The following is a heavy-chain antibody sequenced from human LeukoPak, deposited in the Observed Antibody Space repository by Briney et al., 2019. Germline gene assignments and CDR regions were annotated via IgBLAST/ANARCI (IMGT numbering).Heavy chain of an antibody. V-gene: IGHV3-30*18. J-gene: IGHJ3*02. CDR3: AKKGSSGYTLGDAFDI. Sequence: GGSLKLSCAASGFTFSSYGMHWVRQAPGKGLEWVAVISYDGNNKYYADSVKGRFTISRDNSKNTLYLQMNSLRAEDTAVYYCAKKGSSGYTLGDAFDIWGQGTMVTVSS. CDR2: ISYDGNNK. D-gene: IGHD5-18*01. CDR1: GFTFSSYG.